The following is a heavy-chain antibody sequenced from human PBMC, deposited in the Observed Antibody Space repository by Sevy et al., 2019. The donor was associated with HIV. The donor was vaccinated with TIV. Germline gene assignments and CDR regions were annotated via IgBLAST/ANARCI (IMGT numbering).Heavy chain of an antibody. J-gene: IGHJ4*02. V-gene: IGHV3-21*01. D-gene: IGHD2-21*01. CDR2: ISSSSSYI. CDR3: AREKVEVIDY. CDR1: GFTFSSYS. Sequence: GGSLRLSCAASGFTFSSYSMNWVRQAPGKGLEWVSSISSSSSYIYYVDSVKGRFTISRDNAKNSLYLQMNSLRAEDTAVYYCAREKVEVIDYWGQGTLVTVSS.